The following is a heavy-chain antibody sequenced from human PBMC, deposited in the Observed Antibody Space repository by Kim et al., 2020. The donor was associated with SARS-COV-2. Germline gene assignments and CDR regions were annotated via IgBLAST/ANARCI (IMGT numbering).Heavy chain of an antibody. CDR3: VRGNGYHYL. CDR2: VYFSGST. D-gene: IGHD5-18*01. J-gene: IGHJ4*01. Sequence: SETLSLTCTVSGGSINNYYWGWLRQPPGKGLEWIGYVYFSGSTNYNPSLESRVTISADTSKNQFSLQLKSVTAADTAVYYCVRGNGYHYLWGHGTLVTVSS. CDR1: GGSINNYY. V-gene: IGHV4-59*01.